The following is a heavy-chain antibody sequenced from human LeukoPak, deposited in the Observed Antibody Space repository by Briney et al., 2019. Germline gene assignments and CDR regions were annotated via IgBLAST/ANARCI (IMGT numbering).Heavy chain of an antibody. CDR1: GFTFSSYA. CDR2: ISGSGGST. CDR3: AKVGLLGVVPAAMLIDY. V-gene: IGHV3-23*01. Sequence: PGGSLRLSCAASGFTFSSYAMSWVRQAPGKGLEWVSAISGSGGSTYYADSVKGRFTISRDNSKNTLYPQMNSLRAEDTAVYYCAKVGLLGVVPAAMLIDYWGQGTLVTVSS. J-gene: IGHJ4*02. D-gene: IGHD2-2*01.